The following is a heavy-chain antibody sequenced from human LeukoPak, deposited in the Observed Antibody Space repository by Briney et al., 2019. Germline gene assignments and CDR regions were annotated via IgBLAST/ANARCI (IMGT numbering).Heavy chain of an antibody. Sequence: SVKVSCKASGGTFSSYPFTWVRQAPGQGLEWMGGIIPIFGTANYAQKFQGRVTITADESTSTAYMELSSLRSEDTAVYYCARSIVVVPAAEYYFDYWGQGTLVTVSS. CDR2: IIPIFGTA. D-gene: IGHD2-2*01. V-gene: IGHV1-69*13. J-gene: IGHJ4*02. CDR1: GGTFSSYP. CDR3: ARSIVVVPAAEYYFDY.